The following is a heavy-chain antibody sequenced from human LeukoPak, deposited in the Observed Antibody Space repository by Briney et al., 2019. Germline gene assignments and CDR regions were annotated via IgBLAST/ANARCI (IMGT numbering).Heavy chain of an antibody. D-gene: IGHD3-10*01. CDR3: ARGLSGTGNVYDY. V-gene: IGHV3-53*01. J-gene: IGHJ4*02. CDR2: IYAGGNT. Sequence: SGGSLRLSCAASGFTVSSNYLSWVRQAPGKGLEWVSVIYAGGNTYYADSVKGRFTISRDNAKNTLYLQMNSLRAEDTAVYYCARGLSGTGNVYDYLGQGTLATVSS. CDR1: GFTVSSNY.